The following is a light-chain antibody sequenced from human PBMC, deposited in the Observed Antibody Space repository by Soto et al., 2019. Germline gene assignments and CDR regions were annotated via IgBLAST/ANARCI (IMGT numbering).Light chain of an antibody. Sequence: EIVMTQSPATLSVSPGERATLSCRASQSVSSNYLAWYQQKPGQAPRLLIYGASSRATGIPDRFSGSGSGTDFTLTISRLEPEDFAVYYCQQFGSSPPWTFGQGTKVDIK. CDR2: GAS. J-gene: IGKJ1*01. CDR3: QQFGSSPPWT. CDR1: QSVSSNY. V-gene: IGKV3-20*01.